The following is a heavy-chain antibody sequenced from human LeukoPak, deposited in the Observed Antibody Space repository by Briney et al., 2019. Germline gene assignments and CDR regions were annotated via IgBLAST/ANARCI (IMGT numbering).Heavy chain of an antibody. CDR2: ISGSGGST. J-gene: IGHJ4*02. CDR1: GFTFSNYG. V-gene: IGHV3-23*01. D-gene: IGHD2-21*01. Sequence: GGSLRLSCAASGFTFSNYGMSWVRQAPGKGLEWVSGISGSGGSTYYADSVKGRFTISRDNSKNTLYLQMNSLRAEDTAVYYCAKSGIVVVSPFDYWGQGTLVTVSS. CDR3: AKSGIVVVSPFDY.